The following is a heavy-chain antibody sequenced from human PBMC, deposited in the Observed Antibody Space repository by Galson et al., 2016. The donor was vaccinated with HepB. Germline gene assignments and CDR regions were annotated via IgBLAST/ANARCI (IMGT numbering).Heavy chain of an antibody. D-gene: IGHD3-10*01. J-gene: IGHJ4*02. CDR2: IYPGDSDT. Sequence: QSGAEVKKPGESLKISCEFSGNYFARYWIGWVRQMPGKGLEWMGIIYPGDSDTRYSPSFRGQVTISVDESISTAYLQWSSLKASDTAIYYCARHWDSGSFDLDYWGQGTLVTVSS. CDR1: GNYFARYW. V-gene: IGHV5-51*01. CDR3: ARHWDSGSFDLDY.